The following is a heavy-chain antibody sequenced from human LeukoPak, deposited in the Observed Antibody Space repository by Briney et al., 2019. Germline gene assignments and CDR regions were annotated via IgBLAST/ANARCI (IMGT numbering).Heavy chain of an antibody. Sequence: PGGSLRLSCAASGFTFSSYGMHWVRQAPGKGLEWVAFIRYDGSNKYYADSVKGRFTISRDNSKNTLYLQMNSLRAEDTAVYYCAKDPKRYCSGGSCLGYFDIWGQGTMVTVSP. CDR3: AKDPKRYCSGGSCLGYFDI. D-gene: IGHD2-15*01. V-gene: IGHV3-30*02. CDR2: IRYDGSNK. CDR1: GFTFSSYG. J-gene: IGHJ3*02.